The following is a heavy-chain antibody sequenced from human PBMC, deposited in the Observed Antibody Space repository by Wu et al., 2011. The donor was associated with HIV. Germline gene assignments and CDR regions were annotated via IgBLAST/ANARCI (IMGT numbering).Heavy chain of an antibody. Sequence: AASGXTFSDYYMSWIRQAPGKGLEWVSYISSSGSTIYYADSVKGRFTISRDNAKNSLYLQMNSLRAEDTAVYYCAREYYDILTGSSNYFDHWGQGTLVTVSS. V-gene: IGHV3-11*01. D-gene: IGHD3-9*01. J-gene: IGHJ4*02. CDR2: ISSSGSTI. CDR3: AREYYDILTGSSNYFDH. CDR1: GXTFSDYY.